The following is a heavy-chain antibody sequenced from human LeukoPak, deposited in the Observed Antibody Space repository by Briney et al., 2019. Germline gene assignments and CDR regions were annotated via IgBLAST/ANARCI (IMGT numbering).Heavy chain of an antibody. V-gene: IGHV1-69*05. CDR3: ARGAVAGIMDV. CDR1: GDTFSSYA. D-gene: IGHD6-19*01. CDR2: INPIFGTA. Sequence: SVKVSCKASGDTFSSYAISWVRQAPGQGLEWMGGINPIFGTANYAQKFQGRVTITTDESTSTAYMELSSLRPEDTAVFYGARGAVAGIMDVGGKGTTVTVSS. J-gene: IGHJ6*03.